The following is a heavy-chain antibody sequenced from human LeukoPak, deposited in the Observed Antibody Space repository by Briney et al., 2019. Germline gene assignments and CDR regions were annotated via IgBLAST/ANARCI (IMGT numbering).Heavy chain of an antibody. Sequence: SETLSLTCTVSGGSISSYYWSWIRQPPGKGLEWIGYIYYSGSTNYNPSLKSRVTISVDTSKNQFSLKLSSVTAADTAVYYCARRRSVAGTTVSWFDPWGQGTLVTVSS. V-gene: IGHV4-59*08. CDR2: IYYSGST. D-gene: IGHD6-19*01. CDR3: ARRRSVAGTTVSWFDP. J-gene: IGHJ5*02. CDR1: GGSISSYY.